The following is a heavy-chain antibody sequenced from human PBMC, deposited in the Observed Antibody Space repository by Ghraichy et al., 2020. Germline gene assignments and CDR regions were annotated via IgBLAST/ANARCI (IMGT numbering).Heavy chain of an antibody. J-gene: IGHJ4*02. CDR3: ARGPYSSPGLYFDY. V-gene: IGHV3-30*04. D-gene: IGHD6-13*01. CDR2: ISYDGSNK. CDR1: GFTFSSYA. Sequence: GGSLRLSCAASGFTFSSYAMHWVRQAPGKGLDWVAVISYDGSNKYYPDSVKGRFTISRDNSKNTLYLQMNSLRTEDTAVYYCARGPYSSPGLYFDYWGQGTLVTVSS.